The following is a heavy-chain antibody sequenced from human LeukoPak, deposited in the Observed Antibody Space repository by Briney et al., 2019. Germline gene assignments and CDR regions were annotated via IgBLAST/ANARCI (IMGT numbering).Heavy chain of an antibody. V-gene: IGHV4-4*02. CDR3: ARGRTIFGVVTTYYYYGMDV. D-gene: IGHD3-3*01. Sequence: SETLSLTCAVSGGSISSSNWWSWVRQPPGKGLEWIGEIYHSGSTNYNPSLKSRVTISVDKSKNQFSLKLSSVTAADTAVYYCARGRTIFGVVTTYYYYGMDVWGQGTTVTVSS. CDR2: IYHSGST. J-gene: IGHJ6*02. CDR1: GGSISSSNW.